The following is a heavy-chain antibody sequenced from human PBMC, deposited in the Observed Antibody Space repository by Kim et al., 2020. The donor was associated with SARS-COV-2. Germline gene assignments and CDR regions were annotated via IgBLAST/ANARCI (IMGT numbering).Heavy chain of an antibody. V-gene: IGHV3-30*07. Sequence: GRFTIPRDNSENTMYLQMNSLRAEDTAVYFCARVVASTDHYYYMDVWGKGTTVTVSS. D-gene: IGHD1-26*01. CDR3: ARVVASTDHYYYMDV. J-gene: IGHJ6*03.